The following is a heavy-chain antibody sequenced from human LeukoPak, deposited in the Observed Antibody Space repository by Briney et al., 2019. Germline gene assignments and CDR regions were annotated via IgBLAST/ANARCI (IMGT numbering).Heavy chain of an antibody. V-gene: IGHV3-23*01. J-gene: IGHJ3*02. D-gene: IGHD3-9*01. Sequence: GGSLRLSCAASGFTFSSYAMNWVRQAPGKGLEWVSGVNGNGASTYYADSVKGRFTISRDNSKNTLYLQMNSLRVEDTAVYYCAKDRSDIFDAFDIWGQGTMVTVSS. CDR3: AKDRSDIFDAFDI. CDR1: GFTFSSYA. CDR2: VNGNGAST.